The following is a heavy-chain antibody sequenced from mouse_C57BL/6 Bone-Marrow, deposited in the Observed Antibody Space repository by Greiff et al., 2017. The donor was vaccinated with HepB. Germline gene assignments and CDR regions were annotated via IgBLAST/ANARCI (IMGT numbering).Heavy chain of an antibody. D-gene: IGHD2-4*01. CDR3: ARRLRRDYYAMDY. CDR2: IWGVGST. CDR1: GFSLTSYG. V-gene: IGHV2-6*01. Sequence: QVQLKESGPGLVAPSQSLSITCTVSGFSLTSYGVDWVRQSPGKGLEWLGVIWGVGSTNYNSALKSRLSISKDNSKSQVFLKMNSLQTDDTAMYYCARRLRRDYYAMDYWGQGTSVTVSS. J-gene: IGHJ4*01.